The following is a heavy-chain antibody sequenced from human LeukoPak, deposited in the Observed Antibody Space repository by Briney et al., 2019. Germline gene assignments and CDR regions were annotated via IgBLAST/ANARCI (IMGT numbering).Heavy chain of an antibody. CDR1: GGSFSGYY. J-gene: IGHJ4*02. CDR2: INHSGST. CDR3: ARGAVAGTFDY. Sequence: SETLSLTCAVYGGSFSGYYWSWIRQPPGKGLEWIGEINHSGSTNYNPSLKSRVTISVDASKNQFSLKLSSVTAADTAVYYCARGAVAGTFDYWGQGTLVTVSS. D-gene: IGHD6-19*01. V-gene: IGHV4-34*01.